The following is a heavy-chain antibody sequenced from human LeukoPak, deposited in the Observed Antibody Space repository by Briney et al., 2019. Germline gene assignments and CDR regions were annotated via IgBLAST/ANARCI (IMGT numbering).Heavy chain of an antibody. Sequence: GGSLRLSCAASGFTFSSAWMSWVRQAPGKGLEWVVRIKSKTDGGTADYAAPVKGRITISRDDSNNKLELQMNSLETEDTAVYYCAAFAAGGWGQGTLVTVSS. J-gene: IGHJ4*02. CDR2: IKSKTDGGTA. CDR1: GFTFSSAW. V-gene: IGHV3-15*01. CDR3: AAFAAGG. D-gene: IGHD6-25*01.